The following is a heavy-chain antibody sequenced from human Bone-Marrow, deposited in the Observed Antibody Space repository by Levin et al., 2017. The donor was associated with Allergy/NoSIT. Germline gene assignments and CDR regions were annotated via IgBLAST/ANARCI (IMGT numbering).Heavy chain of an antibody. CDR2: ISGSGGST. D-gene: IGHD3-16*01. CDR3: ANHRKRGDRKRLSD. V-gene: IGHV3-23*01. CDR1: GLTFSSYG. J-gene: IGHJ4*02. Sequence: GSLRLSCAASGLTFSSYGMSWVRQAPGKGLEWVSSISGSGGSTKYADSVPLLFPLSRAPSKNTLYFQMNSLRAEDTAGYYGANHRKRGDRKRLSDWGQGTRVT.